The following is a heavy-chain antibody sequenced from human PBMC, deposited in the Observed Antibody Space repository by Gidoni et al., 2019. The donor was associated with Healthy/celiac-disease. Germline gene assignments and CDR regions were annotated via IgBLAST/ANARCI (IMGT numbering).Heavy chain of an antibody. CDR2: IYYSGST. V-gene: IGHV4-59*01. D-gene: IGHD2-21*02. CDR3: ARDLSGGNSLGWFDP. CDR1: GGSISSYY. J-gene: IGHJ5*02. Sequence: QVQLQESGPGLVKPSETLSLTCTVSGGSISSYYWSWIRQPPGKGLEWIGYIYYSGSTNYNPSLKSRVTISVDTSKNQFSLKLSSVTAADTAVYYCARDLSGGNSLGWFDPWGQGTLVTVSS.